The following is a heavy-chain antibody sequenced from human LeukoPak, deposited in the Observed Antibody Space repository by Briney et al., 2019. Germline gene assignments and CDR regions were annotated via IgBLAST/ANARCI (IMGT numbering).Heavy chain of an antibody. CDR2: IYYSGST. V-gene: IGHV4-59*08. CDR1: GGSISSHY. J-gene: IGHJ4*02. Sequence: SETLSLTCTVSGGSISSHYWSWIRQPPGKGLEWIGYIYYSGSTNYNPSLKSRVTISVDTSKNQFSLKLSSVTAADTAVYYCARHVGPYEIDYWGQGTLVTVSS. CDR3: ARHVGPYEIDY. D-gene: IGHD2-8*01.